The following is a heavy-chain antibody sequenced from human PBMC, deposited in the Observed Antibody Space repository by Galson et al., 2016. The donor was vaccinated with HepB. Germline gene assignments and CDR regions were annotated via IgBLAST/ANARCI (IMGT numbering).Heavy chain of an antibody. D-gene: IGHD2-15*01. V-gene: IGHV1-18*01. CDR3: ARDQAPLPGDY. Sequence: SVKVSCKASGCTFTSRGISWVRQAPGQGPEWMGWISAYDGHTNYGQKLQDRLTMTTDTSTSTAYMELRSLRSDDTAVYYCARDQAPLPGDYWGQGTLVTVSS. CDR2: ISAYDGHT. CDR1: GCTFTSRG. J-gene: IGHJ4*02.